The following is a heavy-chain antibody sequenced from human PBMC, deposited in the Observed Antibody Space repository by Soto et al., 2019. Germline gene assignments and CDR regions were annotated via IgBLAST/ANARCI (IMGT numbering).Heavy chain of an antibody. CDR2: INHSGST. CDR3: ATRGRYSYGSDY. CDR1: GGSFSGYY. Sequence: QVQLQQWGAGLLKPSETLSLTCAVYGGSFSGYYWSWIRQPPGKGLEWIGEINHSGSTNYNPSLKSRITISVATSKNQFSLKLSSVTAADTAVYYCATRGRYSYGSDYWGQGTLVTVSS. D-gene: IGHD5-18*01. J-gene: IGHJ4*02. V-gene: IGHV4-34*01.